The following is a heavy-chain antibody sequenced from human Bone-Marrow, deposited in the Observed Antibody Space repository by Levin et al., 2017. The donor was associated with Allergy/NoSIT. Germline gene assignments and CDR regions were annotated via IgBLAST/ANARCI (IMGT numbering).Heavy chain of an antibody. CDR1: GFPFNNFA. CDR3: AKDHKYYYGSGTYYNLGRFDY. D-gene: IGHD3-10*01. Sequence: GESLKISCAASGFPFNNFAMNWVRQAPGKGLEWVSVISDSGGTTYYADSVKGRFTISRDNSKNTMYLQMNSLRAEDTAVYYCAKDHKYYYGSGTYYNLGRFDYWGQGVMVTVSS. CDR2: ISDSGGTT. J-gene: IGHJ4*02. V-gene: IGHV3-23*01.